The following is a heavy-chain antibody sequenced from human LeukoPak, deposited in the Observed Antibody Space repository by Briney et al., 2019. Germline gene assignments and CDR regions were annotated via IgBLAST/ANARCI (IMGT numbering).Heavy chain of an antibody. CDR2: IYYSGST. D-gene: IGHD3-22*01. V-gene: IGHV4-59*12. Sequence: SETLSLTCTVSGGSISSYYWSWIRQPPGKGLEWIGYIYYSGSTNYNPSLKSRVTISVDTSKNQFSLKLSSVTAADTAVYYCTTDVKLSSMIVVVSSFDYWGQGTLVTVSS. J-gene: IGHJ4*02. CDR1: GGSISSYY. CDR3: TTDVKLSSMIVVVSSFDY.